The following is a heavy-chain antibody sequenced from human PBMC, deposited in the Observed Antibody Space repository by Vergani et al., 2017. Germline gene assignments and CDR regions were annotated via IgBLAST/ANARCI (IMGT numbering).Heavy chain of an antibody. CDR2: ISWNSGSI. CDR1: GFTFDDYA. J-gene: IGHJ5*02. V-gene: IGHV3-9*01. D-gene: IGHD2-2*01. CDR3: AKGYCSSTSCYLDP. Sequence: EVQLVESGGGLLQPGRSLRLSCAASGFTFDDYAMHWVRQAPGKGLEWVSGISWNSGSIGYADSVKGRFTISRDNAKNSLYLQMNSLRAEDTALYYCAKGYCSSTSCYLDPWGQGTLVTVSS.